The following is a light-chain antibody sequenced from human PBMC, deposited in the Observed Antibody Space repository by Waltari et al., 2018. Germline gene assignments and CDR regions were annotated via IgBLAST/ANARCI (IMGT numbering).Light chain of an antibody. CDR2: DAT. CDR3: QQRNHWIT. V-gene: IGKV3-11*01. CDR1: QNVNMY. J-gene: IGKJ5*01. Sequence: EIVLTQSPATLSLSPGARAPLTCRASQNVNMYLAWYQQKPGQGPRLLIYDATDRAAGVPARFSGSGSGTEFTLTISSLEPEDFAVYHCQQRNHWITFGQGTRLEI.